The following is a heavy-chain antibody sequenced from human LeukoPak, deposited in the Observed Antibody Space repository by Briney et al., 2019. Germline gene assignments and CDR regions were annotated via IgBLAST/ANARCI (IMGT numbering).Heavy chain of an antibody. CDR2: ISASGSGT. V-gene: IGHV3-23*01. Sequence: GGSLRLSCTASGFIFSTYSMIWVRQAPGKGLEWVSAISASGSGTYYADSVKGRFTISRDNSKNTLFLQMNSLRAEDTAIYYCAKALVTGGLFDSWGQGTLVTVSS. D-gene: IGHD4-23*01. J-gene: IGHJ4*02. CDR1: GFIFSTYS. CDR3: AKALVTGGLFDS.